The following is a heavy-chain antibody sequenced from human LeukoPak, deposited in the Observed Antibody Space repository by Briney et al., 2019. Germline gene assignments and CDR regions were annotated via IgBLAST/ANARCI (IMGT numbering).Heavy chain of an antibody. Sequence: GGSLRLSRAASGFTFDDYAMHWVRQAPGKGLEWVSGISWNSGSIGYADSVKGRFTISRDNAKNSLYLQMNSLRAEDTALYYCAKDSTYGDYVSGAFDIWGQGTMVTVSS. CDR1: GFTFDDYA. CDR2: ISWNSGSI. CDR3: AKDSTYGDYVSGAFDI. V-gene: IGHV3-9*01. D-gene: IGHD4-17*01. J-gene: IGHJ3*02.